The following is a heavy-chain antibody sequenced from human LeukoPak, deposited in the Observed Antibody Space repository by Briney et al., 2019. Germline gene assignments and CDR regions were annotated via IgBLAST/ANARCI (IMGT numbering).Heavy chain of an antibody. D-gene: IGHD5-24*01. J-gene: IGHJ3*02. V-gene: IGHV1-69*01. CDR2: IIPICGTA. CDR3: ARDSEQRWLPFLGAFDI. CDR1: AGTFTSYA. Sequence: SVKVSCKASAGTFTSYAISWVRQAPGQGLEWMGGIIPICGTANYAQKFQGRVTITADESTSTAYMELSSLRSEDTAVYYCARDSEQRWLPFLGAFDIWGQGTMVTVSS.